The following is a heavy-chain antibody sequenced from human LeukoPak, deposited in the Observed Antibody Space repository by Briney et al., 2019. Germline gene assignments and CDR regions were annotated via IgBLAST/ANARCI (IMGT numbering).Heavy chain of an antibody. CDR3: ARVSTSGYDI. CDR2: IGIAGDT. CDR1: GFTFSSYD. V-gene: IGHV3-13*01. Sequence: GGSLRLSCAASGFTFSSYDMHWVRQVTGKGLEWVSGIGIAGDTYYRGSVKGRFTISRENAKNSLYLQMRSLRAGDTAVYYCARVSTSGYDIWGRGIMVTVSS. J-gene: IGHJ3*02. D-gene: IGHD2-2*01.